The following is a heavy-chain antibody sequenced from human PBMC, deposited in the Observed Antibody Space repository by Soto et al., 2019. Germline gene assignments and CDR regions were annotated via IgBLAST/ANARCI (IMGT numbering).Heavy chain of an antibody. CDR2: IYYSGST. D-gene: IGHD4-17*01. V-gene: IGHV4-31*03. CDR1: GASVSSGGYY. Sequence: QVQLQESGPGLVKPSQTLSLTCTVSGASVSSGGYYWSWIRQNPGKGLEWIGYIYYSGSTYYNPSLKSRVTISVDTSENQFSLRLSSVTAADTAVYYCARGGYGDYLRWFDPWGQGTLVTVSS. J-gene: IGHJ5*02. CDR3: ARGGYGDYLRWFDP.